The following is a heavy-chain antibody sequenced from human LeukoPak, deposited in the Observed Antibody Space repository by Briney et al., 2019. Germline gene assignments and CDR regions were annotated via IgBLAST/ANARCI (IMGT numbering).Heavy chain of an antibody. CDR2: IYRDGNA. CDR3: ARDGIVGSPLFKFDY. D-gene: IGHD1-26*01. Sequence: PGGSLRLSCGVSGFTVSSKYMTWVRQAPGKGLEWVSVIYRDGNAYYADSVKGRFTISRDSSKNTLYLQMNSLRAEDTAVYYCARDGIVGSPLFKFDYWGQGTLVTVSS. CDR1: GFTVSSKY. J-gene: IGHJ4*02. V-gene: IGHV3-66*01.